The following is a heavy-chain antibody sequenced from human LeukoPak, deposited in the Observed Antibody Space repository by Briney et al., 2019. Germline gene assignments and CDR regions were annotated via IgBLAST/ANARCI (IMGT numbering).Heavy chain of an antibody. Sequence: SETLSLTCTVSGGSISSSSYYWGWVRPPPGKGVGGVGGIFFSGSTYYNPSLKSRVTISVDTSKNQFSLKLSSVTAADTAVYYCARALKGPVILYDSSGYYYYDVWGQGTTVTVSS. CDR1: GGSISSSSYY. CDR3: ARALKGPVILYDSSGYYYYDV. V-gene: IGHV4-39*07. CDR2: IFFSGST. D-gene: IGHD3-22*01. J-gene: IGHJ6*02.